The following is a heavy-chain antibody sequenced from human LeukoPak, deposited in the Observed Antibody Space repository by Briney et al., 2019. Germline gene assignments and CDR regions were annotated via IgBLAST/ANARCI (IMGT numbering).Heavy chain of an antibody. CDR1: GFIFSDAG. CDR2: IKTKTDGGTT. Sequence: PGRSLRLSCAASGFIFSDAGMSWVPQAPGKGLEWGVRIKTKTDGGTTDYAAPVKGRFTISRDDSKNTLYLQMNSLKSEDTAVYYCTTVTNYYGSESYYFDYWGEGTLVTVSS. D-gene: IGHD3-10*01. J-gene: IGHJ4*02. CDR3: TTVTNYYGSESYYFDY. V-gene: IGHV3-15*01.